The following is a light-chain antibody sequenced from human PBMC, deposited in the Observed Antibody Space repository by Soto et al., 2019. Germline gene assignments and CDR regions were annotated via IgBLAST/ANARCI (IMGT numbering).Light chain of an antibody. CDR3: HQRSNWPPYT. V-gene: IGKV3-11*01. CDR1: QSVSSY. Sequence: EIVLTQSPATLSLSPGERATLSCRASQSVSSYLAWYQQKPGQAPRLLIYDASNRATGIPARFSGSGSGTEVTLTISSLEPEDFAVSYCHQRSNWPPYTFGQGTKLEIK. CDR2: DAS. J-gene: IGKJ2*01.